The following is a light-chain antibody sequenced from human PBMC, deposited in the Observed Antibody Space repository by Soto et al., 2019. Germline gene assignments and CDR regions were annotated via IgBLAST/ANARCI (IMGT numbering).Light chain of an antibody. CDR2: GAS. CDR1: QSISSTH. CDR3: QQYGSSPGT. V-gene: IGKV3-20*01. J-gene: IGKJ1*01. Sequence: EIVMTQSPATLSVSPGERATLSCRASQSISSTHLVWYQQKPGQAPSLLIFGASSRATGIPDRFSGSGSGTDFTLTISGLEPEDFAVYYCQQYGSSPGTFGQGTKVDIK.